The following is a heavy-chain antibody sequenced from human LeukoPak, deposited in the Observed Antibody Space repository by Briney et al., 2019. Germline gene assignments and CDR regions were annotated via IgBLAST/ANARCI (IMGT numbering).Heavy chain of an antibody. CDR2: IRNRANSYST. J-gene: IGHJ4*02. V-gene: IGHV3-72*01. D-gene: IGHD6-19*01. CDR3: AATVAGQNSFVY. Sequence: GGSLRLSCAASGFIFKNYAMSWVRQAPGKGLEWVGRIRNRANSYSTQYAASVKGRFTVSRDDSQNSQYLQMNSLKTEDTAVYYCAATVAGQNSFVYWGQGTLVTVSS. CDR1: GFIFKNYA.